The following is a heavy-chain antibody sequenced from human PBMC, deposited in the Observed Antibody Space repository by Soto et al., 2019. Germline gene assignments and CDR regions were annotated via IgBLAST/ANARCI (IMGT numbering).Heavy chain of an antibody. J-gene: IGHJ3*02. CDR3: ARTTPGSYDAFDI. Sequence: SETLSLTCTVSGGSISSSSYYWGWIRQPPGKGLEWIGSIYYSGYTYYNPSLKSRVTISVDTSKNQFSLKLSSVTAADTAVYYCARTTPGSYDAFDIWGQGTMVTVSS. V-gene: IGHV4-39*07. CDR2: IYYSGYT. D-gene: IGHD1-26*01. CDR1: GGSISSSSYY.